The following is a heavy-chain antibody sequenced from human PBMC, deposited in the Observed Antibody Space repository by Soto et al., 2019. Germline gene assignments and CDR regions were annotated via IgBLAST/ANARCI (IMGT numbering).Heavy chain of an antibody. D-gene: IGHD3-22*01. Sequence: GGSLRLSCAASGFTFGTYAMTWVRQAPGKGLEWVSAISGSGGSTYYADSVEGRFTISRDNAKNTLYVQMNSLRAEDTAIYYCAKMNYYDSSGSRGYFDYWGQGTLVTVSS. CDR2: ISGSGGST. CDR1: GFTFGTYA. V-gene: IGHV3-23*01. J-gene: IGHJ4*02. CDR3: AKMNYYDSSGSRGYFDY.